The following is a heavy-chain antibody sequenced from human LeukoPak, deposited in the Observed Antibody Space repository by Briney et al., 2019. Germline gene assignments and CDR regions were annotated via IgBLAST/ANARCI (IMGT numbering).Heavy chain of an antibody. CDR2: ISYDGSNK. D-gene: IGHD5-18*01. CDR1: GFTFSSYA. V-gene: IGHV3-30-3*01. Sequence: PGRSLRLSCAASGFTFSSYAMHWVRQAPGKGLEWVAVISYDGSNKYYADSVKGRFTISRDNSKNTLYLQMNSLRAEDTAVYYCARDSLGYSYGLSAFDIWGQGTMVTVPS. J-gene: IGHJ3*02. CDR3: ARDSLGYSYGLSAFDI.